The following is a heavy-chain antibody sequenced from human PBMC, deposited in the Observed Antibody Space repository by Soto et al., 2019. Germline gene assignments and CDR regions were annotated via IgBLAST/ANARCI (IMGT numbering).Heavy chain of an antibody. CDR3: AKWYSSGWYPALDY. D-gene: IGHD6-19*01. CDR2: ISGSGGST. Sequence: PGGSLRLSCAASGFTFSSYAMSWVRQAPGKGLEWVSAISGSGGSTYYADSVKGRFTISRGNSKNTLYLQMNSLRAEDTAVYYCAKWYSSGWYPALDYWGQGTLVTVSS. V-gene: IGHV3-23*01. J-gene: IGHJ4*02. CDR1: GFTFSSYA.